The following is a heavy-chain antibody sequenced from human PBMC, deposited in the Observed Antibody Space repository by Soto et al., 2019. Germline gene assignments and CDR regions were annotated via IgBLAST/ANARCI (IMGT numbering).Heavy chain of an antibody. CDR3: AKNGQPPYYYYGMDV. CDR1: GYTFTRYG. CDR2: ISGYNGDT. V-gene: IGHV1-18*01. D-gene: IGHD2-8*01. J-gene: IGHJ6*02. Sequence: QGQVVQSGGEAKKPGASVKVSCKASGYTFTRYGISWVRQAPGQGLEWMGWISGYNGDTNYAQKFQGRVTMTIDTSTSTAYMELRSLTSDDTAVYYCAKNGQPPYYYYGMDVWGQGTTVTFSS.